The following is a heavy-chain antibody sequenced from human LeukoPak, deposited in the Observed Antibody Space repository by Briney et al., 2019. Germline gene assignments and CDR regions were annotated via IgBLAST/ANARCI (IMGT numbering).Heavy chain of an antibody. CDR2: INSDGSSR. J-gene: IGHJ4*02. Sequence: GGSLRLSCAGSGFTFSNYAMSWVRQAPGKGQVWVSRINSDGSSRNYADSVKGRFTISRDNAKNTLYLQMNSLRAEDTAVYYCASASSHRIAAGGDYWGQGTPVTVSS. V-gene: IGHV3-74*01. CDR1: GFTFSNYA. D-gene: IGHD6-13*01. CDR3: ASASSHRIAAGGDY.